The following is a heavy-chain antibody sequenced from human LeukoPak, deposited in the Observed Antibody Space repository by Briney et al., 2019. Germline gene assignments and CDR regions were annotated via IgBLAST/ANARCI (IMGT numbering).Heavy chain of an antibody. CDR3: ARDRPNWGWTEGMDV. Sequence: ASVKVSCKASGYTFTSYDINWVRQVTGQGLEWMGWMNPNSGNTGYAQKFQGRVTMTRNTSISTAYMELSSLRSEDTAVYYCARDRPNWGWTEGMDVWGQGTTVTVSS. J-gene: IGHJ6*02. CDR2: MNPNSGNT. D-gene: IGHD7-27*01. V-gene: IGHV1-8*01. CDR1: GYTFTSYD.